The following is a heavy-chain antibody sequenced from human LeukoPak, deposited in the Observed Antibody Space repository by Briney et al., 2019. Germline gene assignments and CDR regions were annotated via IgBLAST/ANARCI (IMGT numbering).Heavy chain of an antibody. V-gene: IGHV3-48*01. CDR3: AKPLWSGYSSPYYFDY. Sequence: GGSLRLPCAASGFTFRSYSMHWVRQAPGKGLEWVSYISSTSSTIYYADSVKGRFTISRDNSKNTLYLQMNSLRAEDTAVYYCAKPLWSGYSSPYYFDYWGQGTLVTVSS. CDR2: ISSTSSTI. CDR1: GFTFRSYS. D-gene: IGHD3-3*01. J-gene: IGHJ4*02.